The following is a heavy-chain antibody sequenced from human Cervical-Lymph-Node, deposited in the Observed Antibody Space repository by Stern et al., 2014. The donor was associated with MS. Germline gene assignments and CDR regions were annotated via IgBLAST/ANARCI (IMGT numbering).Heavy chain of an antibody. V-gene: IGHV3-13*01. CDR1: GFTFSSYD. CDR2: IGTAGDT. Sequence: EVQLVESGGGLVQPGGSLRLSCAASGFTFSSYDMHWVRQATGKGLEWVSAIGTAGDTYYSGSLMGRFTLSRENATKSWYLQMNSLRAGDTAVYYCARGVGYCSGGSCYFFDYWGQGTLVTVSS. D-gene: IGHD2-15*01. CDR3: ARGVGYCSGGSCYFFDY. J-gene: IGHJ4*02.